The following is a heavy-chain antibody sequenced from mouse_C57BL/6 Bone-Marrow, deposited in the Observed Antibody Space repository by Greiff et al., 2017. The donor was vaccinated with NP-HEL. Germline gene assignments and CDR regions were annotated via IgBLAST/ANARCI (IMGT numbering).Heavy chain of an antibody. J-gene: IGHJ2*01. V-gene: IGHV5-4*03. CDR2: ISDGGSYT. CDR1: GFTFSSYA. CDR3: ARGGGGY. D-gene: IGHD1-1*02. Sequence: EVKLMESGGGLVKPGGSLKLSCAASGFTFSSYAMSWVRQTPEKRLEWVATISDGGSYTYYPDNVKGRFTISRDNAKNNLYLQMSHLKSEDTAMYYCARGGGGYWGQGTTLTVSS.